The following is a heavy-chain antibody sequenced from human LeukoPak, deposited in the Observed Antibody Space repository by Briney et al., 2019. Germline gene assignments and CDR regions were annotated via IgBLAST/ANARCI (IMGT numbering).Heavy chain of an antibody. D-gene: IGHD6-19*01. Sequence: GGSLRLSCAASGFTFDDYAMPWVRQAPGKGLEWVSGISWNSGSIGYADSVKGRFTISRDNAKNSLYLQMNSLRDEDTALYYCAKDIASGSGPYYGMDVWGQGTTVTVSS. CDR1: GFTFDDYA. CDR3: AKDIASGSGPYYGMDV. J-gene: IGHJ6*02. V-gene: IGHV3-9*01. CDR2: ISWNSGSI.